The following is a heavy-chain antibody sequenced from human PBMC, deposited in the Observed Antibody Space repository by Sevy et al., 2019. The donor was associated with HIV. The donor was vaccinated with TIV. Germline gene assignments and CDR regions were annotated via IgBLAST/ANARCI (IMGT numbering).Heavy chain of an antibody. V-gene: IGHV3-53*01. CDR2: IYSGGST. J-gene: IGHJ4*02. CDR1: GFTVSSNY. Sequence: GGSLRLSCAASGFTVSSNYMSWVRQAPGKGLEWVSVIYSGGSTYYAGSLKGRFTISRDNSKNTLYLQMNSRRAEDTAGYYCARVEVGATTGCYFDYWGQGTLVTVSS. D-gene: IGHD1-26*01. CDR3: ARVEVGATTGCYFDY.